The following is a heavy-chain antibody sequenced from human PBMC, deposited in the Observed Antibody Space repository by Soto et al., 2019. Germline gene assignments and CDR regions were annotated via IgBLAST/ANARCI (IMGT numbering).Heavy chain of an antibody. D-gene: IGHD3-22*01. CDR2: LYYSGNT. J-gene: IGHJ4*02. V-gene: IGHV4-30-4*01. CDR1: GGSISSGDYY. CDR3: ARSSAYPYFFDY. Sequence: QVQLQESGPGLVKPSQTLSLTCTVSGGSISSGDYYWSWIRQPPGRGLEWIGYLYYSGNTYYNPSLTRRVTISVDTSKNQFSLKLSSVTAADTAMYYCARSSAYPYFFDYWGQGTLVTVSS.